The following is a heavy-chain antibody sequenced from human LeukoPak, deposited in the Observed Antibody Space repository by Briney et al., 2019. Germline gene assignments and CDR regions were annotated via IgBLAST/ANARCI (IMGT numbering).Heavy chain of an antibody. D-gene: IGHD3-10*01. CDR1: GYTFTSYD. J-gene: IGHJ4*02. V-gene: IGHV1-8*03. CDR3: ARGLRYYGSGSSSY. CDR2: MNPNSGNT. Sequence: ASVKVSCKASGYTFTSYDINWVRQATGQGLEWVGWMNPNSGNTGYAQKFQGRGTITRNTSISTAYMELSSLRSEDTAVYYCARGLRYYGSGSSSYWGQGTLVTVSS.